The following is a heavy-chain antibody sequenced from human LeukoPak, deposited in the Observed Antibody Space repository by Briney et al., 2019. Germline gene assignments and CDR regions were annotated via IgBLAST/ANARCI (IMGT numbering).Heavy chain of an antibody. CDR1: GYTFIRFW. V-gene: IGHV5-51*01. CDR2: IYPGDSET. J-gene: IGHJ4*02. Sequence: GESLKISCKGSGYTFIRFWIGWVRQMPGEGLEWMGIIYPGDSETRYSPSFQGQVTISVDKSISTAYLQWSSLKASDTAVYYCATGGIYSSNFDYWGQGTLVTVSS. CDR3: ATGGIYSSNFDY. D-gene: IGHD5-18*01.